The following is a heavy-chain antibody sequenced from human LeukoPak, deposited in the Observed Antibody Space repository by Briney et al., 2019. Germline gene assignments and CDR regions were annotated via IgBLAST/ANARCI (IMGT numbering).Heavy chain of an antibody. Sequence: SETLSLTCTVSGGSISSYYWSWIRQPPGKGLEWIGYIYYSGSTNYNPSLKSRVTISVDTSKNQFSLKLSSVTAADTAVYYCARGEGISFFDYWGRGTLVTVSS. CDR1: GGSISSYY. D-gene: IGHD2-21*01. V-gene: IGHV4-59*01. J-gene: IGHJ4*02. CDR2: IYYSGST. CDR3: ARGEGISFFDY.